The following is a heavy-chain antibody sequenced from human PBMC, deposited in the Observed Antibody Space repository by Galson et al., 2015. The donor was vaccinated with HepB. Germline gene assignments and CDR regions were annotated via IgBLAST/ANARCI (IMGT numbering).Heavy chain of an antibody. D-gene: IGHD3-10*01. J-gene: IGHJ3*01. CDR1: GGSITTDNYF. Sequence: TLSLTCTVSGGSITTDNYFWSWIRQHPGKGLEWIGYIHYGGGAHYNPSLKSRATLSVDTPESQFSLTLNSVTAADTAVYYCAREVIAPTATEDAFDVRGQGVMVTVSS. CDR2: IHYGGGA. CDR3: AREVIAPTATEDAFDV. V-gene: IGHV4-31*03.